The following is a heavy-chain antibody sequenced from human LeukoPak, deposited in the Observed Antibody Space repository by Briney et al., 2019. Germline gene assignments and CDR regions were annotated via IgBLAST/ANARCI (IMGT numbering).Heavy chain of an antibody. D-gene: IGHD5-12*01. V-gene: IGHV4-39*01. J-gene: IGHJ3*02. CDR1: GGSISSSSYY. Sequence: SETLSLTCTVSGGSISSSSYYWGWIRQPPGKGLEWIGSIYYSGSTYYNPSLKSRVTISVDTSKNQFSLKLSSVTAADTAVYYCARPGLVATEAFDIWGQGTMVTVSS. CDR3: ARPGLVATEAFDI. CDR2: IYYSGST.